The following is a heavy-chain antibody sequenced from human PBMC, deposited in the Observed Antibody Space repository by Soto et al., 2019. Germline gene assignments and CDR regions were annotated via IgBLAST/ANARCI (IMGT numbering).Heavy chain of an antibody. CDR3: AHRVLRTVLGLVTTTAIYFDF. J-gene: IGHJ4*02. Sequence: QLTLNESGPPLVKPSPTLTLTCTFSGFSLTTCGVGVGWIRQSPGKAPGWLALLYWDDDKRDSPSLNSRLTINKDTTKNQVVLTMADLDPADTATYYCAHRVLRTVLGLVTTTAIYFDFWGQGTPVAVSS. CDR1: GFSLTTCGVG. D-gene: IGHD3-3*01. V-gene: IGHV2-5*02. CDR2: LYWDDDK.